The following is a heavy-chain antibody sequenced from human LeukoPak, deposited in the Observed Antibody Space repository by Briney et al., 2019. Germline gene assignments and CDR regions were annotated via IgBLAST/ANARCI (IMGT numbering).Heavy chain of an antibody. V-gene: IGHV1-46*01. CDR2: INPSGGST. D-gene: IGHD2-15*01. J-gene: IGHJ1*01. CDR1: GYTFTSYY. Sequence: ASVKVSCKASGYTFTSYYMHWVRQAPGQGLEWMGIINPSGGSTSYAQKFQGRVTMTRDTSTSTVYMELSSLRSEDTAVYSCARDASYCSGGSCYSPEYFQHWGQGTLVTVSS. CDR3: ARDASYCSGGSCYSPEYFQH.